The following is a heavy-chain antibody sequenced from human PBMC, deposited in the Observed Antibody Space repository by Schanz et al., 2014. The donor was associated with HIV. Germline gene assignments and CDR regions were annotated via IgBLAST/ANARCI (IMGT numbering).Heavy chain of an antibody. J-gene: IGHJ6*02. D-gene: IGHD3-22*01. CDR3: AKDRNYYDSKYRGKGNYYYYYGMDV. CDR2: MSYDGIRK. CDR1: GFTFDNYG. V-gene: IGHV3-30*18. Sequence: QVQLVESGGGVVQPGRSLRLSCVASGFTFDNYGMHWVRQAPGKGLEWVAVMSYDGIRKNYADSVKGRFTISRDNSKNTLNLQMKSLGAEDTAVYYCAKDRNYYDSKYRGKGNYYYYYGMDVWGQGTTVTVSS.